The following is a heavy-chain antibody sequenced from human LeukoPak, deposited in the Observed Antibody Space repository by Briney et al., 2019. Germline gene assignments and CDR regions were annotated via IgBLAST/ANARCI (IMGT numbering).Heavy chain of an antibody. D-gene: IGHD3-10*01. Sequence: SETLSLTCAVYGGSFSGYYWSWIRQPPGKGLEWIGEINHSGSTNYNPSLKSRVTISVDTSKNQFSLKLSSATAADTAVYYCATMVRGVLVYFDYWGQGTLVTVSS. J-gene: IGHJ4*02. CDR1: GGSFSGYY. CDR2: INHSGST. V-gene: IGHV4-34*01. CDR3: ATMVRGVLVYFDY.